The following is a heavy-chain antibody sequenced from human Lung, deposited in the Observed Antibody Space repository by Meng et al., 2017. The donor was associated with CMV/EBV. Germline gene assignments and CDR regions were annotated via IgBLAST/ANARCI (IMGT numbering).Heavy chain of an antibody. CDR3: ARDRGGWQHQLVRYYYGMDV. Sequence: SVKVSXKASGGTFSSYAISWVRQAPGQGLEWMGGIIPILGIANYAQKFQGRVTITADKSTSTAYMELSSLRSEDTAVYYCARDRGGWQHQLVRYYYGMDVWGKGTXVTVSS. D-gene: IGHD6-13*01. CDR1: GGTFSSYA. V-gene: IGHV1-69*10. J-gene: IGHJ6*04. CDR2: IIPILGIA.